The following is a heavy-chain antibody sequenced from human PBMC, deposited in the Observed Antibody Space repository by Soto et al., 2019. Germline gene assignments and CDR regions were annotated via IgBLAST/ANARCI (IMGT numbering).Heavy chain of an antibody. CDR1: GYTLTSYD. D-gene: IGHD2-8*01. CDR3: ARGRMSYGANVAPDY. J-gene: IGHJ4*02. Sequence: QVQLVQSGAEVKEPGASVKVSCKASGYTLTSYDINWVRQATGQGLEWMGWMNPNSGNTGYGQKFQGRVTMTRDTSISTAYMELSNLRSEDTAVYYCARGRMSYGANVAPDYWGQGTLVTVSS. CDR2: MNPNSGNT. V-gene: IGHV1-8*01.